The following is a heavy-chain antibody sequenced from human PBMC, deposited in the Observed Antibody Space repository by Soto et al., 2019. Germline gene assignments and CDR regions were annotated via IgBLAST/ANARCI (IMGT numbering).Heavy chain of an antibody. D-gene: IGHD3-3*01. CDR2: INDDGSRT. J-gene: IGHJ2*01. CDR1: GFTVSNFC. Sequence: EVQLVESGGGLVQPWGSLRLSCAGSGFTVSNFCMHWVRQVPGKRLVWVSRINDDGSRTKYADSGEGRLTISRDNAKKTLYLQMDRLRVEDTAVYYCVSDHHDCDFWRRNPRVYFDLWGRGTLVTVSS. V-gene: IGHV3-74*01. CDR3: VSDHHDCDFWRRNPRVYFDL.